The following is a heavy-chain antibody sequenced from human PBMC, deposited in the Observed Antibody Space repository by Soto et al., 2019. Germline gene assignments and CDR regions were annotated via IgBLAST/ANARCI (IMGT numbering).Heavy chain of an antibody. J-gene: IGHJ4*02. CDR2: INHGGST. CDR3: AGDRHDRGYGAAHY. V-gene: IGHV4-34*01. D-gene: IGHD5-12*01. Sequence: QVQLQQWGAGLVKPSETLSLTCAVYGGSFRGYYWRWIRQPPVKGLEWVREINHGGSTNYNPALKSRVTMSVGPSRNQFSLKLRSVTAADTAVYYCAGDRHDRGYGAAHYWGQGTLVTVSS. CDR1: GGSFRGYY.